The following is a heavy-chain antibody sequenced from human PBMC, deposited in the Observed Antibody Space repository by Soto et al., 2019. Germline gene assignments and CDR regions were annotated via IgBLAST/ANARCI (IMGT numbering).Heavy chain of an antibody. CDR2: LTPDSLYI. J-gene: IGHJ6*03. D-gene: IGHD2-2*01. Sequence: GSLRLSCAASGFTFSSYHMNWVRQAPGKGLEWVSSLTPDSLYIYYADSVKGRFTISRDNARNSLYLQMNSLRAEDTAVYYCARAACSSTTCYLRSAYMDVWGKGTTVTVSS. CDR1: GFTFSSYH. CDR3: ARAACSSTTCYLRSAYMDV. V-gene: IGHV3-21*01.